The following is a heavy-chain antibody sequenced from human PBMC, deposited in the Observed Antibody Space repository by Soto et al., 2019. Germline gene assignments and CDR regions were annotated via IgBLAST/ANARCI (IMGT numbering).Heavy chain of an antibody. CDR3: ANYGSGSYFDY. CDR1: GGSISSYY. V-gene: IGHV4-59*01. CDR2: IYYSGST. D-gene: IGHD3-10*01. J-gene: IGHJ4*02. Sequence: SETLSLTCTVSGGSISSYYWSWIRQPPGKGLEWIGYIYYSGSTNYNPSLKSRVTISVDTSKNQFSLRLSSVTAADTAVYYCANYGSGSYFDYWGQGTLVTVYS.